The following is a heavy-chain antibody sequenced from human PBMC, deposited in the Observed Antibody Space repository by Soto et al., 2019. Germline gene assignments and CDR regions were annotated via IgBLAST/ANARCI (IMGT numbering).Heavy chain of an antibody. D-gene: IGHD6-13*01. Sequence: QVQLVQSGAEVKKPGASVKVSCKASGYTFTSYGISWVRQAPGQGLEGMGWISAYSGSTNYAQKLQGRVTMTTDTSTSTAYMELRSLRSDDTAVYYCARRIPAAVDFDYWGQGPLVTVSS. CDR2: ISAYSGST. CDR1: GYTFTSYG. CDR3: ARRIPAAVDFDY. V-gene: IGHV1-18*01. J-gene: IGHJ4*02.